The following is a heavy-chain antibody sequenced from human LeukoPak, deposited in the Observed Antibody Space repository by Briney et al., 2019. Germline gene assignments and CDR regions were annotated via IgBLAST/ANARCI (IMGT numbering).Heavy chain of an antibody. Sequence: PGGSLRLSCAASGFTFSSYEMNWVRQAPGKGLEWVSYISSRESNIYYADSVKGRFTISRDNANNSLYMQMNSLRAEDQAVYYCARGGGLCSGGSCLYFDYWGQGTLVTVSS. D-gene: IGHD2-15*01. CDR2: ISSRESNI. CDR1: GFTFSSYE. V-gene: IGHV3-48*03. J-gene: IGHJ4*02. CDR3: ARGGGLCSGGSCLYFDY.